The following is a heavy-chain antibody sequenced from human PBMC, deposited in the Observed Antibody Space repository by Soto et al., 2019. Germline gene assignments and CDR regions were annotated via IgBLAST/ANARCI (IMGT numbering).Heavy chain of an antibody. J-gene: IGHJ4*02. CDR2: ISYDGSDK. V-gene: IGHV3-30*03. Sequence: QVQLVESGGGVVQPGRSLRLSCAASGFTFSSYGMHWVRQAPGKGLEWVALISYDGSDKYYADSVKGRFTISRDNSKNTLYLKINSPSVEDTAVFYCGAGQYFSDYWGQGTLVTVSS. D-gene: IGHD1-26*01. CDR3: GAGQYFSDY. CDR1: GFTFSSYG.